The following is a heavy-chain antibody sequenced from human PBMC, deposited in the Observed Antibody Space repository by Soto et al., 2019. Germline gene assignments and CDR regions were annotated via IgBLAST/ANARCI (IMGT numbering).Heavy chain of an antibody. J-gene: IGHJ4*02. Sequence: SVKVSCKASGGTFSSYAISWVRQAPGQGLEWMGGIIPIFGTANYAQKFQGRVTITADESTSTAYMELSSLRSEDTAVYYCANYYGSGSYYALDYWGQGTLVTVSS. V-gene: IGHV1-69*13. CDR2: IIPIFGTA. D-gene: IGHD3-10*01. CDR3: ANYYGSGSYYALDY. CDR1: GGTFSSYA.